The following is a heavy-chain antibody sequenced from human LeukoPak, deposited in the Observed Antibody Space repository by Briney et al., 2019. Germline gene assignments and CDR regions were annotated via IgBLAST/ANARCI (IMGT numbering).Heavy chain of an antibody. CDR2: IIPIFGTA. CDR3: ARGKASTVTTPNFDY. V-gene: IGHV1-69*13. J-gene: IGHJ4*02. D-gene: IGHD4-17*01. CDR1: GGTFSSYA. Sequence: SVKVSCKASGGTFSSYAISWVRQAPGLGLEWMGGIIPIFGTANYAQKFQGRVTITADESTSTAYMELSSLRSEDTAVYYCARGKASTVTTPNFDYWGQGTLVTVSS.